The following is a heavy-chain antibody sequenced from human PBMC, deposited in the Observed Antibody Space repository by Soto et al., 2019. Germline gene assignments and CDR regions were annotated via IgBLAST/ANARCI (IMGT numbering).Heavy chain of an antibody. V-gene: IGHV1-18*01. Sequence: ASVKVSCKASGYTFTSYCISWVRQAPGQGLEWMGWISAYNGNTNYAQKLQGRVTMTTDTSTSTAYMELRSLRSDDTAVYYCARVSVTMVRGVIFNGMDVWGQGTTVTVSS. CDR3: ARVSVTMVRGVIFNGMDV. J-gene: IGHJ6*02. CDR1: GYTFTSYC. D-gene: IGHD3-10*01. CDR2: ISAYNGNT.